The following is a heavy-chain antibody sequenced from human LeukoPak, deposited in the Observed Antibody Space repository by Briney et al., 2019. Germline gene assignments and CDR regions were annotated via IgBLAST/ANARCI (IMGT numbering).Heavy chain of an antibody. V-gene: IGHV3-30-3*01. CDR1: GFTFSSYA. J-gene: IGHJ6*02. CDR2: ISYDGSNK. CDR3: AREGLYYDRRRSYYYGMDV. D-gene: IGHD3-22*01. Sequence: GSLRLSCAASGFTFSSYAMHWVRQALGKGLEWVAVISYDGSNKYYADSVKGRFTISRDNSKNTLYLQMNSLRAEDTAVYYCAREGLYYDRRRSYYYGMDVWGQGTTVTVSS.